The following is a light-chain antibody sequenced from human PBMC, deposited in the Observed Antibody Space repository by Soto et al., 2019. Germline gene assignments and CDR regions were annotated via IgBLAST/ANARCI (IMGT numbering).Light chain of an antibody. V-gene: IGLV2-14*01. J-gene: IGLJ1*01. CDR1: SSDVGGYNY. CDR3: SSYTSSSTYV. Sequence: ALTQPASVSGSPGQSITISCTGTSSDVGGYNYVSWYQQHPGKAPKLMIYEVSNRPSGVSNRFSGSKSGNTASLTISGLQAEDEADYYCSSYTSSSTYVFGTGTKV. CDR2: EVS.